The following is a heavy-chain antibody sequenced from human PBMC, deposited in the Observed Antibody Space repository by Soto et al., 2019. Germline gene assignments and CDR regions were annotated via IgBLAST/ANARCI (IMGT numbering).Heavy chain of an antibody. V-gene: IGHV1-18*01. CDR2: ISAYNGNT. CDR3: ARHLSIAARYYYYYMDV. D-gene: IGHD6-6*01. CDR1: GYTFPSYG. Sequence: ASVKVSCKASGYTFPSYGISWVRQAPGQGLEWMGWISAYNGNTNYAQKLQGRVTMTTDTPTSTAYMELRSLRSDGTAVYYCARHLSIAARYYYYYMDVWGKGTTVTVSS. J-gene: IGHJ6*03.